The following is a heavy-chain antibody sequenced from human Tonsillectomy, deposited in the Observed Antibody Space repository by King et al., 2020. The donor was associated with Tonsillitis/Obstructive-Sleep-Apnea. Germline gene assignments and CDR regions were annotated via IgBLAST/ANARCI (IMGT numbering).Heavy chain of an antibody. CDR1: GGSISSSSYY. Sequence: LQLQESGPGLVKPSETLSLTCTVSGGSISSSSYYWGWIRQPPGKGLEWVGSIYYSGSTYYTPSLKGRVTISVDTSKNQFSLRLYSVTAADTAVYYCARSTYSDSSPNAFDIWGQGTMVTVSS. V-gene: IGHV4-39*01. D-gene: IGHD6-6*01. CDR3: ARSTYSDSSPNAFDI. J-gene: IGHJ3*02. CDR2: IYYSGST.